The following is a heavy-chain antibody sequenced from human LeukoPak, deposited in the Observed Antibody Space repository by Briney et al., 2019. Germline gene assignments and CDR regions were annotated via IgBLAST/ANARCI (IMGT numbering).Heavy chain of an antibody. D-gene: IGHD3-9*01. Sequence: ASVKVSCKASGYTFTSYGISWVRQAPGQGLEWMGWISAYNGNTNYTQKLQGRVTMTTDTSTSTAYMELRSLRSDDTAVYYCARAYDILTGYRYYYGMDVWGQGTTVTVSS. J-gene: IGHJ6*02. V-gene: IGHV1-18*01. CDR2: ISAYNGNT. CDR3: ARAYDILTGYRYYYGMDV. CDR1: GYTFTSYG.